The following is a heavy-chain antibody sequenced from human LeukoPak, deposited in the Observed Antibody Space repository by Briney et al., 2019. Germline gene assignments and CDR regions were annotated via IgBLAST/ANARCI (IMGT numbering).Heavy chain of an antibody. J-gene: IGHJ4*02. CDR3: ARGLYDSRGYYQGYFDY. CDR1: GYTFTGYY. V-gene: IGHV1-2*06. CDR2: INPNSGGT. Sequence: ASVKVSCKASGYTFTGYYMHWVRQAPGQGLEWMGRINPNSGGTNYAQKFQGRVTMTRDTSISTAYMELSRLRSDDTAVYYCARGLYDSRGYYQGYFDYWGQGTLVTVSS. D-gene: IGHD3-22*01.